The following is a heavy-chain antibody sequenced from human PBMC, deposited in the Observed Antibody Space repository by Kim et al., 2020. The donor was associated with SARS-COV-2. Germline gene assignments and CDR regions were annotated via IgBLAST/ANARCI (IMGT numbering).Heavy chain of an antibody. Sequence: ADSVKGRFTISRENAKNSLYLQMNSLRDEDTAVYYCARVQWLDYYYGMDVWGQGTTVTVSS. D-gene: IGHD6-19*01. V-gene: IGHV3-48*02. J-gene: IGHJ6*02. CDR3: ARVQWLDYYYGMDV.